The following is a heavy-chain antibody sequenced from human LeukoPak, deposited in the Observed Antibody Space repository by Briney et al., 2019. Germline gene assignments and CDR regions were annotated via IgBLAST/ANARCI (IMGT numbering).Heavy chain of an antibody. V-gene: IGHV3-30*02. CDR1: GFTFSNYG. CDR3: ARDGLNPYRETTDF. D-gene: IGHD1-14*01. CDR2: IRSDGINK. J-gene: IGHJ4*02. Sequence: GGSLRLSCAASGFTFSNYGMHWVRQAPGKGLEWVAFIRSDGINKYHADSVKGRFTISRDNSKNTLFLQMNSLRVEDTAVYYCARDGLNPYRETTDFWGQGTLVTVSS.